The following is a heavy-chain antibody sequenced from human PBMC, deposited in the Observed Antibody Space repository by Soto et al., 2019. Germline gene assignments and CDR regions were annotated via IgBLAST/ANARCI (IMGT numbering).Heavy chain of an antibody. Sequence: LRLSCAASGFTFSSYGMHWVRQAPGKGLEWVAVISYDGSNKYYADSVKGRFTISRDNSKNTLYLQMNSLRAEDTAVYYCAKDLDLYSSGWLFDYWGQGTLVTVSS. CDR1: GFTFSSYG. CDR3: AKDLDLYSSGWLFDY. V-gene: IGHV3-30*18. D-gene: IGHD6-19*01. CDR2: ISYDGSNK. J-gene: IGHJ4*02.